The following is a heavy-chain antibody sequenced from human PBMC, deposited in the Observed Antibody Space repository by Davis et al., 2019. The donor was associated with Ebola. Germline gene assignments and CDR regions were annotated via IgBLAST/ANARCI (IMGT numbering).Heavy chain of an antibody. D-gene: IGHD6-19*01. CDR3: AKEPSSGWPCGDS. CDR1: GYTFISYD. Sequence: ASVKVSCKASGYTFISYDINWVRQAPGQGLEWMGWISTYNGNTYYAQNLQGRVTLTTDTSTSTAYMELRSLRSDDTAVYYCAKEPSSGWPCGDSRGQGTLVTVSS. V-gene: IGHV1-18*01. CDR2: ISTYNGNT. J-gene: IGHJ4*02.